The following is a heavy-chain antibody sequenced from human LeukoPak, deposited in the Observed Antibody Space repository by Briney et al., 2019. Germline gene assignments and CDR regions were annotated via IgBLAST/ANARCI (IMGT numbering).Heavy chain of an antibody. D-gene: IGHD3-22*01. CDR1: GGSISSGGYY. Sequence: PSQTLSLTCTVSGGSISSGGYYWSWIRQHPGKGLEWIGYIYYSGSTYYNPSLKSRVTISVDTSKSQFSLKLSSVTAADTAVYYCARDVRYYDNDAFDIWGQGTMVTVSS. J-gene: IGHJ3*02. V-gene: IGHV4-31*03. CDR2: IYYSGST. CDR3: ARDVRYYDNDAFDI.